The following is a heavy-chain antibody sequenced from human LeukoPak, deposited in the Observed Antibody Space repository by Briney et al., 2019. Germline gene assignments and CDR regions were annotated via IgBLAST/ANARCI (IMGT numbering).Heavy chain of an antibody. CDR1: GGSISSYY. J-gene: IGHJ4*02. Sequence: SETLSLTCSVSGGSISSYYWSWIRQPPRKGLEWIGYIYYSGSTNYNPSLKSRFTISVDTSKNQFSLKVSSVTAADTAVYHCARNDILTGYAFDYWGQGTLVTVSS. CDR2: IYYSGST. D-gene: IGHD3-9*01. CDR3: ARNDILTGYAFDY. V-gene: IGHV4-59*01.